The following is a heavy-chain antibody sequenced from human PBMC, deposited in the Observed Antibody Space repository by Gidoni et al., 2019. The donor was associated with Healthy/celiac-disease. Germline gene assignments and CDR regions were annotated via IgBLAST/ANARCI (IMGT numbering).Heavy chain of an antibody. J-gene: IGHJ5*02. D-gene: IGHD3-3*01. V-gene: IGHV4-34*01. CDR3: ARGRTYYDFWSGTTENWFDP. Sequence: QVQLQQWGAGLLKPSETLSLTCAVYGGSFSGYYWSWIRQPPGKGLEWIGEINHSGSTNYNPSLKSRVTISVDTSKNQFSLKLSSVTAADTAVYYCARGRTYYDFWSGTTENWFDPWGQGTLVTVSS. CDR1: GGSFSGYY. CDR2: INHSGST.